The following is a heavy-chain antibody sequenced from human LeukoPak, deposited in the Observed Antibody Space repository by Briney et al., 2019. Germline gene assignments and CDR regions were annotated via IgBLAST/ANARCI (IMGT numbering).Heavy chain of an antibody. Sequence: PGGSLRLSCAASGFTVSSNYMSWVRQAPGKGLEWVSVIYSGGSTYYADSVKGRFTISGDNSKNTLYLQMNSLRAEDTAVYYCARSYGDINWFDPWGQGTLVTVSS. J-gene: IGHJ5*02. CDR3: ARSYGDINWFDP. D-gene: IGHD4-17*01. CDR1: GFTVSSNY. CDR2: IYSGGST. V-gene: IGHV3-53*01.